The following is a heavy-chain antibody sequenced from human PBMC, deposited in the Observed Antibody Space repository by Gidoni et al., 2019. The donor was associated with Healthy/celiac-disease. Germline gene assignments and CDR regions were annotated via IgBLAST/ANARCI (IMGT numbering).Heavy chain of an antibody. CDR3: AKSPRRYCSGGSCYGIDY. Sequence: QVQLVESGGGVVQPGGSLGRSCAESGVAFSRYGMHWVRQAPGKGLEWVAFIRYDVSNKYYADAVKGRFTISRDNSKNTLYLEMNSLRAEDTAVYYCAKSPRRYCSGGSCYGIDYWGQGTLVTVSS. V-gene: IGHV3-30*02. CDR1: GVAFSRYG. J-gene: IGHJ4*02. CDR2: IRYDVSNK. D-gene: IGHD2-15*01.